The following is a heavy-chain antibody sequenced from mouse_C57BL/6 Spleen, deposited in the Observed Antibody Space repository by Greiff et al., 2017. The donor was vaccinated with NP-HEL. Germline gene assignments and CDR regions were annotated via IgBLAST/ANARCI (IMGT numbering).Heavy chain of an antibody. CDR3: ARWDLWYFDV. CDR1: GYTFTSYW. D-gene: IGHD4-1*01. V-gene: IGHV1-72*01. CDR2: IDPYSGGT. J-gene: IGHJ1*03. Sequence: QVQLQQPGAELVKPGASVKLSCKASGYTFTSYWMHWVKQRPGRGLEWIGRIDPYSGGTKYNEKFKSKATLTVDKPSSTAYMQLSSLTSEDSAVYYCARWDLWYFDVWGTGTTVTVSS.